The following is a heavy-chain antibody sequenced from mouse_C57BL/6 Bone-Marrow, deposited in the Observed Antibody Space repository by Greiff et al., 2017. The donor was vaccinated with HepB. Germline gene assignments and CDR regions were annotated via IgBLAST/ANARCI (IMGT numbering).Heavy chain of an antibody. J-gene: IGHJ3*01. CDR3: ARGYDPAWFAY. D-gene: IGHD2-2*01. V-gene: IGHV1-52*01. CDR2: IDPSDSET. Sequence: LVESGAELVRPGSSVKLSCKASGYTFTSYWMHWVKQRPIQGLEWIGNIDPSDSETHYNQKFKDKSTLTVDKSTSTAYMQISSLTSEDSAVYYCARGYDPAWFAYWGQGTLVTVSA. CDR1: GYTFTSYW.